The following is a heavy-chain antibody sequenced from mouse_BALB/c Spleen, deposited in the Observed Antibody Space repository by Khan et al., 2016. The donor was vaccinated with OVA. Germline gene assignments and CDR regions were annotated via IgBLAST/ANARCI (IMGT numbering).Heavy chain of an antibody. D-gene: IGHD1-1*01. CDR1: GYTFTNYW. CDR3: TRCATWYFDV. V-gene: IGHV1-63*02. CDR2: IYPGGGYT. Sequence: VQLQQSGAELIRPGNSVKISCKASGYTFTNYWLGWIKQRPGHGLEWIGEIYPGGGYTNYNEKFKGKATLTADTSSSTAYMQLSDLTSEDATVYFCTRCATWYFDVWGAGTTVTVSS. J-gene: IGHJ1*01.